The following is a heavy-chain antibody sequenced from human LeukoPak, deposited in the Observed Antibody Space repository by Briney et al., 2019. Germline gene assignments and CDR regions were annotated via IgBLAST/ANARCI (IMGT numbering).Heavy chain of an antibody. J-gene: IGHJ5*02. Sequence: ASVKVSCKASGGTFSSYAISWVRQAPGQGLEWMGGIIPIFGTANYAQKFQGRVTITTDESTSTAYMELRSLRSDDTAVYYCARDYFLSRYYDFWSGYVNWFDPWGQGTLVTVSS. D-gene: IGHD3-3*01. CDR1: GGTFSSYA. CDR3: ARDYFLSRYYDFWSGYVNWFDP. CDR2: IIPIFGTA. V-gene: IGHV1-69*05.